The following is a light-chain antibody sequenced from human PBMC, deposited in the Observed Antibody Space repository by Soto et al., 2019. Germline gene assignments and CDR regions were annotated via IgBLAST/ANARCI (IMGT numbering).Light chain of an antibody. Sequence: DLQMTQSPSTLSASVGDRVTITCRASQSISSWLAWYQQKPGKAPKLLIYKASSLESEVPSRFSGSGSGTEFTLTINSLQPDDFATYYCQQYNTYSPYTFGQGTKLEI. CDR1: QSISSW. CDR3: QQYNTYSPYT. V-gene: IGKV1-5*03. J-gene: IGKJ2*01. CDR2: KAS.